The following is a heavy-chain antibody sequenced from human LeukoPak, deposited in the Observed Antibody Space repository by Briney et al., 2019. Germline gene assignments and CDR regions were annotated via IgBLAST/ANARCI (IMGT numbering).Heavy chain of an antibody. D-gene: IGHD6-6*01. CDR2: IYPSGTT. J-gene: IGHJ5*02. CDR3: ARRAARPRWFDP. V-gene: IGHV4-38-2*02. Sequence: PSETLSLTCTVSGYSISSGYYWGWIRQPPGKGLEWIGNIYPSGTTYYNPSLKTRVTISVDTSKNQFSLKLSSVTAADTAVYYCARRAARPRWFDPWGQGTLVTVSS. CDR1: GYSISSGYY.